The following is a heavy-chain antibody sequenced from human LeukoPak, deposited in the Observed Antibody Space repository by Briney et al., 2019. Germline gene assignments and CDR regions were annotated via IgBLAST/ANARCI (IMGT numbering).Heavy chain of an antibody. CDR2: IYHSGST. CDR1: GYSISSGYY. V-gene: IGHV4-38-2*01. CDR3: AKNPFWDTAMVTDWFDP. Sequence: SETLSLTCAVSGYSISSGYYWGWLRQPPGKGLEWIGSIYHSGSTYYNPSLKSRVTISVDTSKNQFSLKLSSVTAADTAVYYCAKNPFWDTAMVTDWFDPWGQGTLVTVSS. D-gene: IGHD5-18*01. J-gene: IGHJ5*02.